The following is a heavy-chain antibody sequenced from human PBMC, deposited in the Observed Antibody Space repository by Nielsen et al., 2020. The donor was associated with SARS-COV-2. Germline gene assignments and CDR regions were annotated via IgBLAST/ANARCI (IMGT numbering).Heavy chain of an antibody. Sequence: GGSLRLSFSTSGFIFTSYSLNWFRQTPGKGLEWVAGIGSRGGPIFYADSVRCRFTISRDNSKNLLYLQMNSLRAEDTAVYYCARDPSFHYGSGSSSKLGAFEIWGQGTMVTVSS. V-gene: IGHV3-48*04. CDR2: IGSRGGPI. D-gene: IGHD3-10*01. CDR3: ARDPSFHYGSGSSSKLGAFEI. CDR1: GFIFTSYS. J-gene: IGHJ3*02.